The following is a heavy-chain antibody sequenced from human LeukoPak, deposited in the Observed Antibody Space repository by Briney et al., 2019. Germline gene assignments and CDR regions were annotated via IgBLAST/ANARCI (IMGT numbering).Heavy chain of an antibody. Sequence: PGGSLRLSCAASGFTFSSYAMSWVRQAPGKGLEWVSAISGSGGSTYYADSVKGRFTISRDNSKNTLYLQMNSLRAEDTAVYYCARDPYGSGIWPPPVYWGQGTLVTVSS. CDR2: ISGSGGST. J-gene: IGHJ4*02. D-gene: IGHD3-10*01. CDR1: GFTFSSYA. V-gene: IGHV3-23*01. CDR3: ARDPYGSGIWPPPVY.